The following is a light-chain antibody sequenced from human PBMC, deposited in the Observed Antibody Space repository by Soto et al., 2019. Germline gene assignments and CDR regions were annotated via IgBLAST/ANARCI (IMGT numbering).Light chain of an antibody. CDR2: DAS. J-gene: IGKJ4*01. Sequence: IMLTQSPATLSVYPGERATLSCRASQSINSNLAWYQQKPGQPPRLLIYDASTRATGIAARCSGSGSGTEYTLTISSLLSEDFATYYCQQYNKWPLTCGGGTKVEIK. CDR1: QSINSN. CDR3: QQYNKWPLT. V-gene: IGKV3-15*01.